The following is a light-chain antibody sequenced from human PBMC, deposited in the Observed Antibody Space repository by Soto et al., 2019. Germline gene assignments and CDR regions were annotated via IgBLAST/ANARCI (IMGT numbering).Light chain of an antibody. V-gene: IGKV3-15*01. Sequence: EKVMTQSPATLSVSPGERATLSCRASQSVSSNLAWYQQKPGQAPRLFIYAASTRATGIPARFSGSGSGTEFTLTISSLQSEDFAVYYCQQYDDWPLTFGGGTKVEIK. CDR3: QQYDDWPLT. CDR1: QSVSSN. CDR2: AAS. J-gene: IGKJ4*01.